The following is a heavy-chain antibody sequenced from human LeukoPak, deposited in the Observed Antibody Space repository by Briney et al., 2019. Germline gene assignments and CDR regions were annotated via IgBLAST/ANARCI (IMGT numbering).Heavy chain of an antibody. CDR1: GFTVSSNY. V-gene: IGHV3-66*01. Sequence: GGSLRLSCAASGFTVSSNYMSWVRQAPGKGLEWVSVIYSGGSTYYADSVKGRFTISRDNSKNTLYLQMNSLRAEDTAVYYCARGIVSGWFGGPSSYFDYWGQGTLVTVSS. J-gene: IGHJ4*02. D-gene: IGHD6-19*01. CDR2: IYSGGST. CDR3: ARGIVSGWFGGPSSYFDY.